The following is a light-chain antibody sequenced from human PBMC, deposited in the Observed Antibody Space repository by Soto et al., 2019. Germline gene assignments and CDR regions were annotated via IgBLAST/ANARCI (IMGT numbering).Light chain of an antibody. J-gene: IGKJ4*01. V-gene: IGKV1-39*01. CDR1: QSISSY. CDR3: QQFKSYPFT. Sequence: DIQMTQSPSSLSASVGDRVTITCRASQSISSYLNWYQQKPGKAPKLLIYGASTLQSGVPSRFSGSGSGTEFTLTISSLQPEDFATYHCQQFKSYPFTFGGGTKVDIK. CDR2: GAS.